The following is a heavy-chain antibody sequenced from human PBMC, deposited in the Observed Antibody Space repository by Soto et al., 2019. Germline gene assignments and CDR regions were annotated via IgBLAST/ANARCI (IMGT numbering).Heavy chain of an antibody. Sequence: GGSQTLSCAPILFPFPSSSMNWVRQAPGKGLEWVSSISSSSTYIYYADSVKGRFTISRDNAKNSLYLQMNSLRAEDTAVYYCARDLAAATSYGMDVWGQGT. CDR2: ISSSSTYI. V-gene: IGHV3-21*01. J-gene: IGHJ6*02. CDR1: LFPFPSSS. CDR3: ARDLAAATSYGMDV. D-gene: IGHD6-13*01.